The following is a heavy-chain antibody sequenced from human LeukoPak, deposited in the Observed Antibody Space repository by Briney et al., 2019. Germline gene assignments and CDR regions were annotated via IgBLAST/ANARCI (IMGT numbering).Heavy chain of an antibody. J-gene: IGHJ5*02. CDR3: ARPPSDYGDYISGWFDP. Sequence: GASVKVSCKASGYTFTGYYMHWVRQAPGRGLEWMGWINPNSGGTNYAQKFQGRVTMTRDTSISTAYMELSRLRSDDTAVYYCARPPSDYGDYISGWFDPWGQGTLVTVSS. CDR1: GYTFTGYY. D-gene: IGHD4-17*01. CDR2: INPNSGGT. V-gene: IGHV1-2*02.